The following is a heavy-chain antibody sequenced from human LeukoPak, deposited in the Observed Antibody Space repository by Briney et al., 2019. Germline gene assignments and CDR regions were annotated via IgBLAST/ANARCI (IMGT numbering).Heavy chain of an antibody. D-gene: IGHD3-10*01. Sequence: ASVKGSFKTSGYTFAGYFVHWVRQAPGQGLEWMGWINPNSGGTNYTQNFQGRVTITRDTSITTAYMELSRLTSDDTALYYCARDQGYGSAGYSFDYWEKGVRVTVSS. CDR3: ARDQGYGSAGYSFDY. CDR2: INPNSGGT. V-gene: IGHV1-2*02. J-gene: IGHJ4*02. CDR1: GYTFAGYF.